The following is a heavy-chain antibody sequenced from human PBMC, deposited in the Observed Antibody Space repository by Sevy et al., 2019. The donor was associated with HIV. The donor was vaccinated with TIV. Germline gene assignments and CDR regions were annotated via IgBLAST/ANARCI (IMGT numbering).Heavy chain of an antibody. CDR3: VRGYFGSGSYRLLY. D-gene: IGHD3-10*01. CDR1: GYSFTGFY. J-gene: IGHJ4*02. CDR2: INPNNGDA. V-gene: IGHV1-2*02. Sequence: ASVKVSCKASGYSFTGFYIHWMRQAPGQGLEWMGWINPNNGDAKYAQKYQGRVTMTRDTSATTICMELTSLRSDDTALYYCVRGYFGSGSYRLLYWGQGAPVTFSS.